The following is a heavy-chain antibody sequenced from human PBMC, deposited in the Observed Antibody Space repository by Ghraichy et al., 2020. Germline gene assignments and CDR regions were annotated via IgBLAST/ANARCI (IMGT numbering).Heavy chain of an antibody. V-gene: IGHV3-15*01. J-gene: IGHJ4*02. Sequence: GESLNISCAASGFIFSNAWMTWVRQAPGKGLEWVGRIKSKTDGGATDYTAPMKGRFTISRDDSKNTLYLQMNSLKIEDTAVYYCATGGDYWGQGTLVTVSS. CDR1: GFIFSNAW. CDR3: ATGGDY. CDR2: IKSKTDGGAT. D-gene: IGHD5-12*01.